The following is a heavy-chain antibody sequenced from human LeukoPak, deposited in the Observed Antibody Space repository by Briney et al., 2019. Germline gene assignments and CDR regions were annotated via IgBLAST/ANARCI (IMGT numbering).Heavy chain of an antibody. CDR3: ALTMISPLDAFDI. CDR2: ISAYNGNT. Sequence: ASVKVSCTASGYTFTSYGISWVRQAPGQGLGWMGWISAYNGNTNYAQKLQGRVTMTTDTFTSTAYMELRSLRSDDTAVYYCALTMISPLDAFDIWGQGTMVTVSS. J-gene: IGHJ3*02. V-gene: IGHV1-18*01. D-gene: IGHD3-22*01. CDR1: GYTFTSYG.